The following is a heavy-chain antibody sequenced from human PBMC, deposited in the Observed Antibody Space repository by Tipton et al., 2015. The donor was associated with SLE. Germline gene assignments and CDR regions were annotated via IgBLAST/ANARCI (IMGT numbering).Heavy chain of an antibody. CDR1: GFTFSSYA. J-gene: IGHJ4*02. D-gene: IGHD6-19*01. Sequence: SLRLSCAASGFTFSSYAMSWVRQAPGKGLEWVSVIYGGGSRTYYADSVKGRFTISRDNSKNTLYLQMNSLRAEDTAVYYCAKGAVAEGRSYFDYWGQGTLVTVSS. CDR3: AKGAVAEGRSYFDY. V-gene: IGHV3-23*03. CDR2: IYGGGSRT.